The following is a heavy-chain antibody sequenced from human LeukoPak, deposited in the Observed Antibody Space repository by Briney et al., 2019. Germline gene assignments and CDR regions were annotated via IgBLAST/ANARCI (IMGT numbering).Heavy chain of an antibody. CDR3: ARTIEQIPRFTMIVVSKDDAFDI. J-gene: IGHJ3*02. Sequence: ASVKVSCKASGYTFTSYGISWVRQAPGQGLEWMGWISAYNGNTNYAQKLQGRVTMTTDTSTSTAYMELRSLRSEDTAVYYCARTIEQIPRFTMIVVSKDDAFDIWGQGTMVTVSS. CDR1: GYTFTSYG. D-gene: IGHD3-22*01. CDR2: ISAYNGNT. V-gene: IGHV1-18*04.